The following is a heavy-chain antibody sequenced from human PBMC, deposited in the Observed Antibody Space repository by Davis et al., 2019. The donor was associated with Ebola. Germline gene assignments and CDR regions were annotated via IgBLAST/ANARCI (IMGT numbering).Heavy chain of an antibody. Sequence: GGSLRLSCAASGFTFSSYAMHWVRQAPGKGLEWVAVISYDGSNKYYADSVKGRFTISRDNSKNTLYLQMNSLRAEDTAVYYCARDTYSSSSHRGWRFDYWGQGTLVTVSS. J-gene: IGHJ4*02. CDR3: ARDTYSSSSHRGWRFDY. V-gene: IGHV3-30-3*01. CDR1: GFTFSSYA. D-gene: IGHD6-6*01. CDR2: ISYDGSNK.